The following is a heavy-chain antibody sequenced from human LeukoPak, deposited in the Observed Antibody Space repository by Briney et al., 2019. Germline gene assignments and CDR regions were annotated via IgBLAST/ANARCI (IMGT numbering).Heavy chain of an antibody. J-gene: IGHJ4*02. CDR2: ISLAGQT. V-gene: IGHV4/OR15-8*02. CDR1: GGSISGTNW. Sequence: SETLTLTCGGSGGSISGTNWWSWVRQPPGQGLEWIGEISLAGQTNFNPSLNGRVTMSLDKSSNKLYLHLTSVTAADTATYFCSRESGPFCPFGYWGQPSMVSVSS. CDR3: SRESGPFCPFGY. D-gene: IGHD1-26*01.